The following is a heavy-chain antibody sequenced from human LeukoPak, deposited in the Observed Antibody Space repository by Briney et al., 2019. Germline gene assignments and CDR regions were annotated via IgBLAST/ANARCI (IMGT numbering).Heavy chain of an antibody. J-gene: IGHJ4*02. V-gene: IGHV4-59*01. D-gene: IGHD5-18*01. CDR2: IYYSGST. CDR1: GGSISSYY. CDR3: ARVSGGYSYGPLDY. Sequence: PSETLSLTCTVSGGSISSYYWSWIRRPPGKGLEWIGYIYYSGSTNYNPSLKSRLTISADTSKNQFSLKLSSVTAADTAVYYCARVSGGYSYGPLDYWGQGTLVTVSS.